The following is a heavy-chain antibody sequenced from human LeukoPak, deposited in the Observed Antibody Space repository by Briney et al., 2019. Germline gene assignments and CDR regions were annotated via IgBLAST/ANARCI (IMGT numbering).Heavy chain of an antibody. V-gene: IGHV3-30*03. CDR3: ARVSRFLEWLMFDY. CDR2: ISYDGSNK. J-gene: IGHJ4*02. Sequence: PGGSLRLSCAASGFTFSSYGMHWVRQAPGKGLEWVAVISYDGSNKYYADSVKGRFTISRDNSKNTLYLQMNSLRAGDTAVYYCARVSRFLEWLMFDYWGQGTLVTVSS. CDR1: GFTFSSYG. D-gene: IGHD3-3*01.